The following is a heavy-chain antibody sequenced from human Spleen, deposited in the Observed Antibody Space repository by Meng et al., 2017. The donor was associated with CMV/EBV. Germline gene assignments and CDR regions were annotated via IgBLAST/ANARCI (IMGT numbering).Heavy chain of an antibody. CDR2: ISSSSSYI. CDR1: GFTFDDYG. Sequence: GESLKISCAASGFTFDDYGMSWVRQAPGKGLEWVSSISSSSSYIYYADSVKGRFTISRDNAKNSLYLQMNSLRAEDTAVYYCARGATCSSTSCYSRGYYYYYGMDVWGQGTTVTVSS. V-gene: IGHV3-21*01. D-gene: IGHD2-2*02. J-gene: IGHJ6*02. CDR3: ARGATCSSTSCYSRGYYYYYGMDV.